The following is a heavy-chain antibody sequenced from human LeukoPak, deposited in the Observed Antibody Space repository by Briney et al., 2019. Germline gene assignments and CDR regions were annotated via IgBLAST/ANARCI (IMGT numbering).Heavy chain of an antibody. CDR3: ARTIFGVDYNWFDP. Sequence: PSETLSLTCTVSGGSISSYYWSWIRQSPGKGLEWIGYIYYSGSTNYNPSLKSRVTISVDTSKNQFSLKLSSVTAADTAVYYCARTIFGVDYNWFDPWGQGTLVTVSS. D-gene: IGHD3-3*01. CDR1: GGSISSYY. CDR2: IYYSGST. J-gene: IGHJ5*02. V-gene: IGHV4-59*08.